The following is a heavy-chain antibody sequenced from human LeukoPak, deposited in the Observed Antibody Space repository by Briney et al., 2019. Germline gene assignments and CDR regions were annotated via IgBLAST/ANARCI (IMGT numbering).Heavy chain of an antibody. D-gene: IGHD3-9*01. CDR1: GGSFSGDY. J-gene: IGHJ4*02. Sequence: PSETLSLTCAVYGGSFSGDYWSWIRQPPGKGLEWIGEINHSGSTNYNPSLKSRVTISVDTSKNQFSLKLSSVTAADTAVYYCARNSDYDILTGPPDYWGQGTLVTVSS. CDR3: ARNSDYDILTGPPDY. V-gene: IGHV4-34*01. CDR2: INHSGST.